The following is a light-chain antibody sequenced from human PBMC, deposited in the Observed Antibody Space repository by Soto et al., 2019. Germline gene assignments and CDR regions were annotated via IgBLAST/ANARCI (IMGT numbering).Light chain of an antibody. V-gene: IGKV1-5*01. J-gene: IGKJ4*01. CDR3: QQYNNWPFLT. CDR2: DAS. CDR1: QSISSW. Sequence: DIQMTQSPSTLSASVGDRVTITCRASQSISSWLAWYQQKPGKAPKLLIYDASSLESGVPSRFSGSGSGTEFTLTISSLQPDDFAIYYCQQYNNWPFLTFGGGTKVDI.